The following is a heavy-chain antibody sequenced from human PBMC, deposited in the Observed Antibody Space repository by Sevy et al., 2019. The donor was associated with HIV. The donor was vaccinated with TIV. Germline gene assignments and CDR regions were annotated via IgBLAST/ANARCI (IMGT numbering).Heavy chain of an antibody. J-gene: IGHJ4*02. Sequence: GGSLRLSCAASGFTFSSYAMSWVRQAPGKWLEWVSAISGSGGSTYYADSVKGRFTISRDNSKNTLYLQMNSLRAEDTAVYYCAKTSGYSSGWSHWDYWGQGTLVTVSS. V-gene: IGHV3-23*01. CDR3: AKTSGYSSGWSHWDY. CDR1: GFTFSSYA. CDR2: ISGSGGST. D-gene: IGHD6-19*01.